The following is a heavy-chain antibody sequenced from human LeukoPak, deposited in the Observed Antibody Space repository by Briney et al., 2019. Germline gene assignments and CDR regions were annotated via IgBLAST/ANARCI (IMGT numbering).Heavy chain of an antibody. D-gene: IGHD3-22*01. Sequence: GRSLRLSCAASGFTFSSYGMHWVRQAPGKGLEWVAFIRYDGSNKYYADSVKGRFTISRDNSKNTLYLQMNSLRAEDTAVCYCARGLAYNYDSSAYFLDYWGQGTLVTVSS. CDR1: GFTFSSYG. CDR2: IRYDGSNK. V-gene: IGHV3-30*02. CDR3: ARGLAYNYDSSAYFLDY. J-gene: IGHJ4*02.